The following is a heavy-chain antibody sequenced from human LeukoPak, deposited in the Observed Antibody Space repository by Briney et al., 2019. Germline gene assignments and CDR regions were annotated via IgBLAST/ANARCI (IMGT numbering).Heavy chain of an antibody. CDR3: ARHTDDLGCFQH. CDR2: IHYSGRT. J-gene: IGHJ1*01. Sequence: SETLSLTCTVSGGSISSYYWSWIRQPPGKGLEWIGYIHYSGRTKYNPSLKSRVTISVDTSKNQFSLKLSSVTAADTAVYYCARHTDDLGCFQHWGQGTLVTVSS. CDR1: GGSISSYY. D-gene: IGHD3-16*01. V-gene: IGHV4-59*08.